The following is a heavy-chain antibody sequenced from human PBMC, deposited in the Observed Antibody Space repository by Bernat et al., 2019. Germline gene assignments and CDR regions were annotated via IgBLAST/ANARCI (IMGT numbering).Heavy chain of an antibody. J-gene: IGHJ4*02. D-gene: IGHD6-13*01. CDR3: AKDSFSYSSSWYIDY. CDR1: GFTFSNAW. CDR2: ISYDGSNK. Sequence: VQLVESGGGLVKPGGSLRLSCAASGFTFSNAWMSWVRQAPGKGLEWVAVISYDGSNKYYADSVKGRFTISRDNSKNTLYLQMNSLRAEDTAVYYCAKDSFSYSSSWYIDYWGQGTLVTVSS. V-gene: IGHV3-30*18.